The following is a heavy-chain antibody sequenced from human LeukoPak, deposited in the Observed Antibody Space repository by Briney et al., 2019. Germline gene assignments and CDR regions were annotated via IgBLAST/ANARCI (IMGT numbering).Heavy chain of an antibody. CDR3: ARTSSNGYDAFDI. D-gene: IGHD6-19*01. Sequence: PSETLSLTCTVSGGSISSYYWSWIRQPPGKGLEWIGYIYYSGSTNYNPSLKSRVTISVDTSKNQFSLKLSSVTAADTAVYYCARTSSNGYDAFDIWGQGTMVTVSS. CDR2: IYYSGST. J-gene: IGHJ3*02. CDR1: GGSISSYY. V-gene: IGHV4-59*01.